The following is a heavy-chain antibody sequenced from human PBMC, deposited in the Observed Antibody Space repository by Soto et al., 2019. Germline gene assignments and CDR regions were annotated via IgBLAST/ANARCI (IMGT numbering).Heavy chain of an antibody. CDR1: RFIFSSYA. V-gene: IGHV3-23*01. CDR2: ISGSGGTT. D-gene: IGHD5-12*01. Sequence: WGSLRLSCAASRFIFSSYAMSWVRQAPEKGLEWVSAISGSGGTTYCADSVKGRFTISRDNSKNTLYLQMNSLRAEDTAVYYCAKDHGSVEMATIYDFDYWGQGTLVTVSS. CDR3: AKDHGSVEMATIYDFDY. J-gene: IGHJ4*02.